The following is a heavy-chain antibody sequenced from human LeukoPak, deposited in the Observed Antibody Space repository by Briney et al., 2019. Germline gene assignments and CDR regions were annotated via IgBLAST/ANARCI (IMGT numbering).Heavy chain of an antibody. CDR2: VNQNNGVT. CDR3: ATDHCTRTNCYEDYYHGMDV. V-gene: IGHV1-2*02. CDR1: EDTFTGYY. D-gene: IGHD2-2*01. J-gene: IGHJ6*02. Sequence: ASVKVSCKASEDTFTGYYIHWVRQAPGQGLEWMGWVNQNNGVTEYAQEFQGRVTMTRDTSLSTAYMELSRLRSDDTAVYYCATDHCTRTNCYEDYYHGMDVWGQGTTVTVSS.